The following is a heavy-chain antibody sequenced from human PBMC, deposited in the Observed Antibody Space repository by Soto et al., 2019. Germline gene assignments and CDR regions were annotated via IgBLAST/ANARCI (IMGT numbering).Heavy chain of an antibody. Sequence: EVQLVESGGGLVQPGGSLKLSCAASGFIFSDSALHWVRQASGKGLEWVGRMRRKANNYATTYAAPLEGRFAISRDDSKNTAYRQMNSRKTEDTSIYYCTRGIDVWSCYPGDYLDYWGQGTLVTVSS. D-gene: IGHD3-3*01. CDR1: GFIFSDSA. CDR2: MRRKANNYAT. V-gene: IGHV3-73*02. CDR3: TRGIDVWSCYPGDYLDY. J-gene: IGHJ4*02.